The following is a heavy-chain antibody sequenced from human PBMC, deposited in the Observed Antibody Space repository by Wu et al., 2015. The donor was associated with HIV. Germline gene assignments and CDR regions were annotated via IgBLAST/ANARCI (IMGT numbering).Heavy chain of an antibody. Sequence: QVQLVQSGAEVKKPGASVKVSCKASGYRFTDYYIHWVRQAPGQGLEWMGWINPNTDSTDYAQNFQGRVTMTSDASVSTAYMQLNRLRSDDTAVYFCARDLGDDFAVRGFYWYMDVWGRGTAITVSS. CDR3: ARDLGDDFAVRGFYWYMDV. CDR2: INPNTDST. D-gene: IGHD2-21*02. CDR1: GYRFTDYY. V-gene: IGHV1-2*02. J-gene: IGHJ6*03.